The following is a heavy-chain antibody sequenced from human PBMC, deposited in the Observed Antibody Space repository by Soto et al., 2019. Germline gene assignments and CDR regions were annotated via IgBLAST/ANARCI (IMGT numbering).Heavy chain of an antibody. Sequence: SETLSLTCTVSGGSISSGDYYWSWIRQPPGKGLEWIGYIYYSGSTYYNPSLKSRVTISVDTSKNQFSLKLSSVTAADTAVYYCASQSYYDFWSGYPTPFDYWGQGTLVTVSS. CDR3: ASQSYYDFWSGYPTPFDY. V-gene: IGHV4-30-4*01. CDR2: IYYSGST. J-gene: IGHJ4*02. D-gene: IGHD3-3*01. CDR1: GGSISSGDYY.